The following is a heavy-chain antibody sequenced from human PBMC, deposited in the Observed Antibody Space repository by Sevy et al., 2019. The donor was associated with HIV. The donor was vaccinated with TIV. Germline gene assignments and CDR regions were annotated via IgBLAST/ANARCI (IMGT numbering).Heavy chain of an antibody. Sequence: GGSLRLSCAASGFTFSSYSMNWVRQAPGKGLEWVSSISSSSSYIYYADSVKGRFTISRDNAKNSLYLQMNSLRAEDTAVYYCARGVVGGSAAGLPHFDIWGQGTMVTVSS. CDR3: ARGVVGGSAAGLPHFDI. CDR1: GFTFSSYS. J-gene: IGHJ3*02. V-gene: IGHV3-21*01. D-gene: IGHD1-26*01. CDR2: ISSSSSYI.